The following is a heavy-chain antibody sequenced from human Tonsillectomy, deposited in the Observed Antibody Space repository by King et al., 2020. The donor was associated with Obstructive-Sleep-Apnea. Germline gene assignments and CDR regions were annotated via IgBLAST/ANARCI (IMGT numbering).Heavy chain of an antibody. CDR2: IYFSGST. J-gene: IGHJ4*02. CDR1: GGSISSFY. CDR3: ARGVVATIFDY. D-gene: IGHD5-12*01. Sequence: VQLQESGPGLVKPSETLSLTCTVSGGSISSFYWNWIRQPPGKGLEWIGYIYFSGSTNYNPSLKSRVTISVDTSKNQFSLQLGSVTAADTAVYYCARGVVATIFDYWGQGTLVTVSS. V-gene: IGHV4-59*01.